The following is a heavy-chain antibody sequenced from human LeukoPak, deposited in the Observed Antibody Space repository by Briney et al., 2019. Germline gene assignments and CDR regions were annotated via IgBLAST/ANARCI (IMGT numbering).Heavy chain of an antibody. Sequence: GGSLRLSCAASGLSFSSYAMHWVRQAPGKGLEWVADIWFDGKNEHFADSVRGRFTVSRDNSKNRMYLQINSLRVEDTAVYYCARDRHCANGVCHNSPGMDVWGQGTTVTVSS. V-gene: IGHV3-33*08. CDR2: IWFDGKNE. CDR3: ARDRHCANGVCHNSPGMDV. J-gene: IGHJ6*02. D-gene: IGHD2-8*01. CDR1: GLSFSSYA.